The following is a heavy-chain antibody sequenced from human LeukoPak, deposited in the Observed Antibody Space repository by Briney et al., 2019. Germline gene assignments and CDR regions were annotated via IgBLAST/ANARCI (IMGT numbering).Heavy chain of an antibody. CDR2: IYYSGST. D-gene: IGHD4-17*01. CDR3: ARHKPDPTMTTVTTDWFDP. CDR1: GYSISSGYY. Sequence: SETLSLTCTVSGYSISSGYYWGWIRQPPGKGLEWIGSIYYSGSTYYNPSLKSRVTISVDTSKNQFSLKLSSVTAADTAVYYCARHKPDPTMTTVTTDWFDPWGQGTLVTVSS. V-gene: IGHV4-38-2*02. J-gene: IGHJ5*02.